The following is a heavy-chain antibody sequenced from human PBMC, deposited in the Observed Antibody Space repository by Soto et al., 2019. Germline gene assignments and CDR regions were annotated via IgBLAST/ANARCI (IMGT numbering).Heavy chain of an antibody. CDR3: ATYSSSLYYYYGMDV. CDR2: ISAYNGNT. J-gene: IGHJ6*02. V-gene: IGHV1-18*01. CDR1: GYTFTSYR. D-gene: IGHD6-6*01. Sequence: QVQLVQSGAEVKKPGASVKVSCKASGYTFTSYRISWVRQAPGQGLEWMGWISAYNGNTNYAQKLQGRVTMTTDTFTSTAYMELRSLRSDDTAVYYCATYSSSLYYYYGMDVWGQGTTVTVSS.